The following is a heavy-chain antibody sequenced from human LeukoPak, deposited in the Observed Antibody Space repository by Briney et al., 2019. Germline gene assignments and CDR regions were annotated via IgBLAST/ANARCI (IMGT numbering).Heavy chain of an antibody. V-gene: IGHV3-43D*03. CDR2: ISWDDSEP. Sequence: GGSLRLSCAASGFNFDDYAMHWVRQPPGRGLEWVSLISWDDSEPFYGDSVRGRFTISRDNSKSSLYLQMNGLRAEDTALYYCAREATTHWKVLDYWGQGTLVTVSS. CDR3: AREATTHWKVLDY. CDR1: GFNFDDYA. D-gene: IGHD5-12*01. J-gene: IGHJ4*02.